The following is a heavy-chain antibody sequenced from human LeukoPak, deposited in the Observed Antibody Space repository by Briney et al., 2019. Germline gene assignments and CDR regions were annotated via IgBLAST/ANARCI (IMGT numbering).Heavy chain of an antibody. CDR1: GDSISSTSHY. V-gene: IGHV4-39*01. Sequence: SETLSLTCTVSGDSISSTSHYWDWIRQPPGKGLEWIGNIYFTGSTYYCPSLKSRVTISVDRSKNQFSLKLSSVTAADTAVYYCARQHSDYVWGSYRSDYWGQGTLVTVSS. J-gene: IGHJ4*02. CDR3: ARQHSDYVWGSYRSDY. D-gene: IGHD3-16*02. CDR2: IYFTGST.